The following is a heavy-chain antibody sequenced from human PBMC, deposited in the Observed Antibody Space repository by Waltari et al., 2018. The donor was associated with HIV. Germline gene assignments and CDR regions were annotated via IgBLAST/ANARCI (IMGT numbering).Heavy chain of an antibody. V-gene: IGHV3-30*02. Sequence: QVQLVESGGGVVQPGGSLRLSCAASGFTFISYGMHWVRPAPGKGLEWVAFKRYDERNKYYADSVKGRFTISRDNSKNTLYLQMNSLRAEDTSVYYCAKEPYPRSSGQRGFDPWGQGTLVTVSS. CDR2: KRYDERNK. J-gene: IGHJ5*02. CDR1: GFTFISYG. D-gene: IGHD3-22*01. CDR3: AKEPYPRSSGQRGFDP.